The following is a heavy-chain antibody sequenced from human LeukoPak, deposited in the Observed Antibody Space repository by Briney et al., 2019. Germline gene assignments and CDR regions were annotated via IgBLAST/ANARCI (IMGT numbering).Heavy chain of an antibody. D-gene: IGHD3-16*01. Sequence: GGSLRLSCAASGFTFNTYAMHWVRQAAGMGLEWVAVISSAGSTKYYADSVKGRFTTSRDDSKSTLFLQVDSLRAEDTAVYYCARLGGGYNNEWNYYYGLDVWGQGTSVTVSS. CDR1: GFTFNTYA. CDR3: ARLGGGYNNEWNYYYGLDV. V-gene: IGHV3-30-3*01. J-gene: IGHJ6*02. CDR2: ISSAGSTK.